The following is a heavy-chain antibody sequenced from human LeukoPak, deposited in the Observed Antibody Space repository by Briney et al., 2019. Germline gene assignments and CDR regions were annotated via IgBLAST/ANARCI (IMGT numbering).Heavy chain of an antibody. Sequence: PGGSLRLSCAASGFTFSSYGMHWVRQAPGKGLEWVSNIYPGGNTNYADSVKGRFTISRDNPKNTLYLQMNSLRAEDTAVYYCARAGAYSSGRYYFDYWGQGTLVTVSS. CDR3: ARAGAYSSGRYYFDY. CDR1: GFTFSSYG. D-gene: IGHD6-19*01. CDR2: IYPGGNT. V-gene: IGHV3-53*01. J-gene: IGHJ4*02.